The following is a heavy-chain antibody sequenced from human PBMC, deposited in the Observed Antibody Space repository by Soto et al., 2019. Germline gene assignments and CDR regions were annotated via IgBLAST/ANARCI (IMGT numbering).Heavy chain of an antibody. J-gene: IGHJ4*02. V-gene: IGHV3-30-3*01. D-gene: IGHD2-21*02. CDR1: GFTFSSYA. Sequence: QVQLVESGGGVVQPGRSLRLSCAASGFTFSSYAMHWVRQAPGKGLEWVAVISYDGSNKYYADSVKGRFTISRDNSKNTLYPQMNSLRAEDTAVYYCARSRSSRGGNSPRYWGQGTLVTVSS. CDR2: ISYDGSNK. CDR3: ARSRSSRGGNSPRY.